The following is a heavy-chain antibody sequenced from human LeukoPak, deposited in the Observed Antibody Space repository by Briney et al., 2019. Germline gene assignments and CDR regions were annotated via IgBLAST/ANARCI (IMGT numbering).Heavy chain of an antibody. D-gene: IGHD3-10*01. CDR2: IYTNGST. V-gene: IGHV4-4*07. CDR1: GGSISRYY. CDR3: ARESFQFYYGSGSSPYYFDY. J-gene: IGHJ4*02. Sequence: SETLSLTCTVSGGSISRYYWSWIRQPAGKGLEWIGRIYTNGSTNYNPSLKSRVTLSVDTSKNQFSLKLSSVTAADTAVYYCARESFQFYYGSGSSPYYFDYWGQGTLVTVSS.